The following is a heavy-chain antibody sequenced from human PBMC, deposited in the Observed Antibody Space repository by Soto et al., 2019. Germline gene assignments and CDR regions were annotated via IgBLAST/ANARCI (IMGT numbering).Heavy chain of an antibody. CDR3: ARALVTSFDY. J-gene: IGHJ4*02. CDR2: IYYSGST. V-gene: IGHV4-59*08. CDR1: GGSISSYY. D-gene: IGHD6-6*01. Sequence: PSETLSLTCTVSGGSISSYYWSWIRQPPGKGLEWSGYIYYSGSTNYNPSLKSRVTISVDTSKNQFSLKLSSVTAADTAVYYCARALVTSFDYWGQGTLVTVSS.